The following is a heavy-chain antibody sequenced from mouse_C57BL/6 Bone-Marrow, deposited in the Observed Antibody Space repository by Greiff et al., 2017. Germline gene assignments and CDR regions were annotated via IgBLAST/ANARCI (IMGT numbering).Heavy chain of an antibody. CDR3: ALPDMDY. CDR2: ISNLAYSI. Sequence: EVKLVEPGGGLVQPGGSLKLSCAASGFTFSDYGMAWVRQAPRKGPEWVAFISNLAYSIYYADTVKGRFTFSRENATSTLYLEMSSLRSEDTAMYYCALPDMDYWGQGTSVTVSS. V-gene: IGHV5-15*01. J-gene: IGHJ4*01. CDR1: GFTFSDYG.